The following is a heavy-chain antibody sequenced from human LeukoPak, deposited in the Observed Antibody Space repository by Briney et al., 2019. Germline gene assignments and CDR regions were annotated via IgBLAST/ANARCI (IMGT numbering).Heavy chain of an antibody. V-gene: IGHV3-23*01. CDR3: ATTRRADYFDY. CDR1: GFTFSSYA. J-gene: IGHJ4*02. CDR2: ISTTGDST. Sequence: GGSLRLSCAASGFTFSSYALSWVRQAPGKGLKWVSVISTTGDSTYYADSVKGRFTISRDNSKNTVYLQMNSLRAEDTAVYYCATTRRADYFDYWGQGTLVTVSS.